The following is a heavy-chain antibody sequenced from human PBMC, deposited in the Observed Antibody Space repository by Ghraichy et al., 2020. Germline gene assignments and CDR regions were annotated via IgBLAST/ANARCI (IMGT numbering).Heavy chain of an antibody. D-gene: IGHD3-9*01. CDR2: IYYSGST. CDR3: ARDLEYYDILTGSGDY. J-gene: IGHJ4*02. V-gene: IGHV4-39*07. CDR1: GGSISSSSYY. Sequence: SETLSLTCTVSGGSISSSSYYWGWIRQPPGKGLEWIGSIYYSGSTYYNPSLKSRVTISVDTSKNQFSLKLSSVTAADTAVYYCARDLEYYDILTGSGDYWGQGTLVTVSS.